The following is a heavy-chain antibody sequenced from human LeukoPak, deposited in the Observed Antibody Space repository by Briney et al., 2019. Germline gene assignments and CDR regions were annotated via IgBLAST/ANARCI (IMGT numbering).Heavy chain of an antibody. J-gene: IGHJ4*02. CDR2: IKQDGSEK. CDR3: ARGQNQRSYYYDSSGLFDY. CDR1: GFTFSSYE. D-gene: IGHD3-22*01. Sequence: GGSLRLSCAASGFTFSSYEMNWVRQAPGKGLEWVANIKQDGSEKYYVDSVKGRFTISRDNAKNSLYLQMNSLRAEVTAVYYCARGQNQRSYYYDSSGLFDYWGQGTLVTVSS. V-gene: IGHV3-7*01.